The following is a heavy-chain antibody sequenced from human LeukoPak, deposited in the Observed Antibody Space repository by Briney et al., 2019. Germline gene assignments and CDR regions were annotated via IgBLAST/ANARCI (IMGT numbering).Heavy chain of an antibody. D-gene: IGHD4-17*01. J-gene: IGHJ6*02. V-gene: IGHV1-69*04. CDR3: ARVSTVTTWDYYYGMDV. CDR1: GGTFSSYA. CDR2: IIPILGIA. Sequence: GSSVKVSCKASGGTFSSYAISWVRQAPGQGLEWMGRIIPILGIANYAQKFQGRVTITADKSTSTAYMELSSLRSEDTAVYYCARVSTVTTWDYYYGMDVWGQGTTGTVSS.